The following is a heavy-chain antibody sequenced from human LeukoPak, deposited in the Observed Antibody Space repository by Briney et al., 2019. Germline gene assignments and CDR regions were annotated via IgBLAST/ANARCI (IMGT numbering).Heavy chain of an antibody. V-gene: IGHV4-59*01. CDR1: GGSISSYC. J-gene: IGHJ2*01. CDR3: ARDRNWNWYFDL. CDR2: IYYCGGT. D-gene: IGHD1-1*01. Sequence: PSETLSLTCTVSGGSISSYCWSWIRQPPGKGLAWIGYIYYCGGTNYNPSLKSRVTISVDTSKNQFSLKLSSVTAADTAVYYCARDRNWNWYFDLWGRGTLVTVSS.